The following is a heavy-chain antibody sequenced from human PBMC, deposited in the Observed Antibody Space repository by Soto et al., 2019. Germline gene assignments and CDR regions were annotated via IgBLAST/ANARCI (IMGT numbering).Heavy chain of an antibody. Sequence: QVQLQESGPRLVKPSGTLSLTCAVSGASISSTNWWTWVRQPPGKGLEWIGEIYHTGSTKYNPSLKSRVTISLAKSNTQFSLNLSSVTAADTAVYYCATLPPRIVVVVLPIPTWGQGTLVTVSS. CDR2: IYHTGST. V-gene: IGHV4-4*02. CDR3: ATLPPRIVVVVLPIPT. J-gene: IGHJ4*02. D-gene: IGHD2-15*01. CDR1: GASISSTNW.